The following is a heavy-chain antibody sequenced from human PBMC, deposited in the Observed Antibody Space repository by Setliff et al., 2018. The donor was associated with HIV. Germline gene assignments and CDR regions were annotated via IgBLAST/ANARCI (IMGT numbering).Heavy chain of an antibody. Sequence: ASVKVSCKASGDTFSTYTISWVRQAPGQGLEWMGGIIPLFGTADYAQKFQGRLTITADESTSTAYMDLSSLSSEDTAVYYCAVDYGGNSLPRFDSWGQGTLVTVSS. J-gene: IGHJ4*02. CDR3: AVDYGGNSLPRFDS. CDR1: GDTFSTYT. V-gene: IGHV1-69*13. CDR2: IIPLFGTA. D-gene: IGHD2-21*02.